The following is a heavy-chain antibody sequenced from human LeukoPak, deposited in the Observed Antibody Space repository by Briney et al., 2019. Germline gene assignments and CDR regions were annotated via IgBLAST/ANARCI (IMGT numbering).Heavy chain of an antibody. J-gene: IGHJ4*02. Sequence: PGGSLRLSCAASAFTFSRYGMHWVRQAPGKGLEWVAFIRYDGSKKYYADSVKGRFTISRDNSKNTLYLQMNSLRAEDTAVYYCARSARYYYDSSVDYWGQGTLVTVSS. CDR3: ARSARYYYDSSVDY. V-gene: IGHV3-30*02. CDR1: AFTFSRYG. CDR2: IRYDGSKK. D-gene: IGHD3-22*01.